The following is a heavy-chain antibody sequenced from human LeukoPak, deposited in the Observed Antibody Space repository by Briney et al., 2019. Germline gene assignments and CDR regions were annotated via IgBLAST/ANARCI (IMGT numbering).Heavy chain of an antibody. CDR1: GGSIGDSYW. D-gene: IGHD6-6*01. CDR2: IFPSGTT. J-gene: IGHJ5*02. Sequence: SETLSLTCAVSGGSIGDSYWWTWVRQPPGKGLEWIEEIFPSGTTNYNPSLKGRVTISLDKSKNQFSLKLSSMTAADTAVYYCAVYSTSSGWFDPWGQGTLVTVSS. V-gene: IGHV4-4*02. CDR3: AVYSTSSGWFDP.